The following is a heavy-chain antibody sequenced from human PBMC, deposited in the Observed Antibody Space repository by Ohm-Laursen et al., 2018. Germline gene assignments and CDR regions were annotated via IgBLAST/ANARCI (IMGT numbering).Heavy chain of an antibody. J-gene: IGHJ5*02. CDR2: IYHSGST. CDR1: GYSISSGYF. V-gene: IGHV4-38-2*01. CDR3: ARGLWWFDP. Sequence: PSDTLSLTWAVSGYSISSGYFWGWIRQPPGKGLEWIGTIYHSGSTYYNPSLKSRVTISVDTSKNQFSLKLSSVTAADMALYYCARGLWWFDPWGQGTLVTVSS.